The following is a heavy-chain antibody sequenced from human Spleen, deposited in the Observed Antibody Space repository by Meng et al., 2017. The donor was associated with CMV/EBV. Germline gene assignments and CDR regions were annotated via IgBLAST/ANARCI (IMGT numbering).Heavy chain of an antibody. V-gene: IGHV3-21*01. D-gene: IGHD1-14*01. CDR1: GFALGSYT. CDR3: VREGVRYHLDY. J-gene: IGHJ4*02. Sequence: GESLKISCAVSGFALGSYTMSWVRQAPGKGLEWISSISTTSTYIYYSDSVRGRFTISRDNAKNSLYLQMNSLRVDDMALYYCVREGVRYHLDYWGQGALVTVSS. CDR2: ISTTSTYI.